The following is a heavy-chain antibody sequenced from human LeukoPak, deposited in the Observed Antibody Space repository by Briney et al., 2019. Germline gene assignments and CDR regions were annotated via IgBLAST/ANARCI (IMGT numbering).Heavy chain of an antibody. CDR2: VYFNGNT. V-gene: IGHV4-39*01. J-gene: IGHJ4*02. D-gene: IGHD1-26*01. Sequence: PSETLSLTCTVSGGSISSTSYCWGWIRQPPGKGLEWIGSVYFNGNTYYNLSLTSRLTISVDTSTNQFSLKLSSVTAADTAVYYCARSGRPSGTYYGIYYWGQGILVPVSS. CDR1: GGSISSTSYC. CDR3: ARSGRPSGTYYGIYY.